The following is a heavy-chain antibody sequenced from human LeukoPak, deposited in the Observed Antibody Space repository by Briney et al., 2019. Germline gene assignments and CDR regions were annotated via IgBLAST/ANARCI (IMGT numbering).Heavy chain of an antibody. J-gene: IGHJ6*02. CDR3: ARVTNLDTYYYYGMDV. CDR1: GYTFTSYG. Sequence: ASVKVSCKASGYTFTSYGISWVRQAPGQGLEWMGWISAYNGNTNYAQKLQGRVTMTTDTSTSTAYMELRSLRSDDTAVYYCARVTNLDTYYYYGMDVWGQGTTVTVSS. CDR2: ISAYNGNT. V-gene: IGHV1-18*01. D-gene: IGHD3-9*01.